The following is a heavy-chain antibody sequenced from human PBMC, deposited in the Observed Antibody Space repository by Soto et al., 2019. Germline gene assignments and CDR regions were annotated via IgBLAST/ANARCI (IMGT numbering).Heavy chain of an antibody. CDR1: GFSLSTSGVG. CDR2: IYWDDDN. D-gene: IGHD5-12*01. V-gene: IGHV2-5*02. J-gene: IGHJ6*02. Sequence: QITLKESGPTLVKVTQTLTLTCTFSGFSLSTSGVGVAWSRQPPGKALEWLALIYWDDDNRYRPSLKSRLTITKATSKHQVVLTMPYMHPVATATYFFAHTFLRPATYYYGMDVWGQGTTVTVSS. CDR3: AHTFLRPATYYYGMDV.